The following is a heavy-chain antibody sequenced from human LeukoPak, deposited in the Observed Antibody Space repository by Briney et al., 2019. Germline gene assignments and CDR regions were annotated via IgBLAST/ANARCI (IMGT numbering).Heavy chain of an antibody. CDR3: ARADCSSSTCYLRRSWFDP. V-gene: IGHV3-21*01. CDR1: GFTLSNYD. CDR2: MSICSRYI. D-gene: IGHD2-2*01. Sequence: PGGSLTLSCAASGFTLSNYDMNWVRLAPGKGLERVSSMSICSRYIYYKDSVRGRFTISRDDAKNSLYLEMNSLRAEDTAVYYCARADCSSSTCYLRRSWFDPWGQGTLVTVSS. J-gene: IGHJ5*02.